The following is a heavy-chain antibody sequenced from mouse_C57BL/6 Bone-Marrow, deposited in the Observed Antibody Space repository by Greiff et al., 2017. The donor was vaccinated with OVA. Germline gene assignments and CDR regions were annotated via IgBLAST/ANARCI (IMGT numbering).Heavy chain of an antibody. V-gene: IGHV1-82*01. D-gene: IGHD2-3*01. CDR1: GYAFSSSW. CDR2: IYPGDGDT. Sequence: QVQLKQSGPELVKPGASMKISCKASGYAFSSSWMNWVKQRPGKGLEWIGRIYPGDGDTNYNGKFKGKATLTADKSSSTAYMQLSSLTSEDSAVYFCARHEDGYYASYFDYWGQGTTLTVSS. CDR3: ARHEDGYYASYFDY. J-gene: IGHJ2*01.